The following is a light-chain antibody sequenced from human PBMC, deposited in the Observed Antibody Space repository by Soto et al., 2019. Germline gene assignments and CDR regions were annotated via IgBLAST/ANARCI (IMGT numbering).Light chain of an antibody. CDR2: GAS. CDR1: QSVTSSY. CDR3: QQYGTSLSWT. Sequence: EIVLTQSPGTLSLSPGERATLSCRASQSVTSSYLTWYQQKPGQAPRLLIYGASSRAAGIPDRFSGSGSGTDFTLTINRLEPEDFALYYCQQYGTSLSWTFGQGTKVDIK. V-gene: IGKV3-20*01. J-gene: IGKJ1*01.